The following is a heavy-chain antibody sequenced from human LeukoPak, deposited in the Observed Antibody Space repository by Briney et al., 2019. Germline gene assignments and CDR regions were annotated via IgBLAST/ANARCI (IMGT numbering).Heavy chain of an antibody. Sequence: GGSLRLSCAPSGFTFSTYAMHWVRKAPGEGLEWVAVLSYDGSNKYYADSVKGRFTISRDNSMHTLHMQMNSLRAEGTAVYYCARDGGAQLLWFGERNYFDYWGQGTLVTVSS. J-gene: IGHJ4*02. CDR2: LSYDGSNK. D-gene: IGHD3-10*01. CDR1: GFTFSTYA. CDR3: ARDGGAQLLWFGERNYFDY. V-gene: IGHV3-30*04.